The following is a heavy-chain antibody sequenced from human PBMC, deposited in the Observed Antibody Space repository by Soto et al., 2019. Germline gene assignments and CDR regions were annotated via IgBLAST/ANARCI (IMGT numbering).Heavy chain of an antibody. CDR3: AKDQTTSYRLSPAPIAN. CDR1: GFTFSSYS. CDR2: ISSSSSCI. Sequence: GGSLRLSCAACGFTFSSYSINCVRQAPGKGLEWVSSISSSSSCIYYADSVKGRVTISTHNAKDSLYRQMDILTAEHKSVYYCAKDQTTSYRLSPAPIANWGQGGLVTV. V-gene: IGHV3-21*01. D-gene: IGHD2-2*01. J-gene: IGHJ4*02.